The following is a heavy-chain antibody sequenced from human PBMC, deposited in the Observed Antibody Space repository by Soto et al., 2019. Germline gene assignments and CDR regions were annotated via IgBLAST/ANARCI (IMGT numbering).Heavy chain of an antibody. Sequence: PSETLSLTCAVYGGSFSGYYWSWIRQPPGKGLEWIGEINHSGSTNYNPSLKSRVTISVDTSKNQFSLKLSSVTAADTAVYYCARLTYYYDSSGYLKLYYFDYWGQGTLVTVS. J-gene: IGHJ4*02. CDR3: ARLTYYYDSSGYLKLYYFDY. V-gene: IGHV4-34*01. CDR2: INHSGST. CDR1: GGSFSGYY. D-gene: IGHD3-22*01.